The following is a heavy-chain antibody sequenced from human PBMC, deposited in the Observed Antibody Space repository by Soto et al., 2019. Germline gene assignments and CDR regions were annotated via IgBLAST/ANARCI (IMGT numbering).Heavy chain of an antibody. V-gene: IGHV3-23*01. Sequence: PGGSLRLSCAASGFTFSSYAMSWVRQAPGKGLEWVSDISGSGGSTYYADSVKGRFTISRDNAKNSLYLQMNSLRAEDTAVYYCAREVAAAGNSDYWGQGTLVTVSS. CDR1: GFTFSSYA. CDR2: ISGSGGST. J-gene: IGHJ4*02. D-gene: IGHD6-13*01. CDR3: AREVAAAGNSDY.